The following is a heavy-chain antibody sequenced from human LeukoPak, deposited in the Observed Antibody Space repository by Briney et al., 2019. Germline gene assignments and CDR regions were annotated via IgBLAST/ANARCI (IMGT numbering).Heavy chain of an antibody. Sequence: ASVKVSCKASGYTFTGYYMHWVRQAPGQGLEWMGRINPNSGGTNYAQKFQGRVTMTRDTSISTAYMELSRLRSDDTAVYYCARDTAPYYYGMDVWGQGTTVTVSS. CDR2: INPNSGGT. V-gene: IGHV1-2*06. CDR1: GYTFTGYY. D-gene: IGHD5-18*01. CDR3: ARDTAPYYYGMDV. J-gene: IGHJ6*02.